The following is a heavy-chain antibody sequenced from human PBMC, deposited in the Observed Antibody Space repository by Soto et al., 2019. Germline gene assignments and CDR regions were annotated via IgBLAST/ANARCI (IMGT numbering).Heavy chain of an antibody. D-gene: IGHD1-26*01. CDR2: IYYSGST. Sequence: QLHLRESGPGLVKPSETLSLTCTVSGGSITSSSYYWGWIRQPPGKGLEWIGSIYYSGSTYYNPSIKSRVTISVDTSKHQFSLKLSSVTAADTAVYYCATQEVGGSYVYTFDPWGQGTLVTVSS. J-gene: IGHJ5*02. CDR1: GGSITSSSYY. CDR3: ATQEVGGSYVYTFDP. V-gene: IGHV4-39*01.